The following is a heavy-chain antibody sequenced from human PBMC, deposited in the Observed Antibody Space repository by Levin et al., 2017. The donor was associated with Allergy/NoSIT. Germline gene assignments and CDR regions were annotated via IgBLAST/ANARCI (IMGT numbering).Heavy chain of an antibody. J-gene: IGHJ3*01. CDR3: VREAAASVFEM. Sequence: GGSLRLSCSASGFIFNSHYMDWVRQAPGKGLEWVGRSRNKANNYITEYAASLKGRVIISRDDSKNSAYLQMSNLKSDDTAIYYCVREAAASVFEMWGRGAMVTVSS. CDR1: GFIFNSHY. D-gene: IGHD5/OR15-5a*01. CDR2: SRNKANNYIT. V-gene: IGHV3-72*01.